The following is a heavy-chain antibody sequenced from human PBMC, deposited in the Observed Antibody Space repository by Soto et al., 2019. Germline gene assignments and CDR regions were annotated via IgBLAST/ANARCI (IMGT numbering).Heavy chain of an antibody. D-gene: IGHD5-12*01. CDR2: ISSSSSTI. J-gene: IGHJ6*02. CDR3: ARADSGYAHGYYYYGMDV. Sequence: GGSLRLSCAASGFTFSSYSMNWVRQAPGKGLEWVSYISSSSSTIYYADSVKGRFTISRDNAKNSLYLQMNSLRAEDTAVYYCARADSGYAHGYYYYGMDVWGQGTTVTVSS. CDR1: GFTFSSYS. V-gene: IGHV3-48*01.